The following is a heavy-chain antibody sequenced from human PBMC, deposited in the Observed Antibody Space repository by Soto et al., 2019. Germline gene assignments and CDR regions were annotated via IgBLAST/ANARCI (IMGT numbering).Heavy chain of an antibody. CDR1: GFTFSSYS. Sequence: GGSLRLSCAASGFTFSSYSMNWVRQAPGKGLEWVSSISSSSSYIYYADSVKGRFTISRDNAKNSLYLQMNSLRAEDTAVYYCARRYCSGGSCGRTFDYWGQGTLVTVSS. J-gene: IGHJ4*02. CDR3: ARRYCSGGSCGRTFDY. D-gene: IGHD2-15*01. V-gene: IGHV3-21*01. CDR2: ISSSSSYI.